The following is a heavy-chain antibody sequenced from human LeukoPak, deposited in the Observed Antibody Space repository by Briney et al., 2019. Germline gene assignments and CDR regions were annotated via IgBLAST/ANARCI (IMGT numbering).Heavy chain of an antibody. CDR3: ATGRGRLWSPPNPRFDY. CDR2: FDPEDGEI. V-gene: IGHV1-24*01. CDR1: GYTLTELS. J-gene: IGHJ4*02. D-gene: IGHD4/OR15-4a*01. Sequence: ASVKVSCKVSGYTLTELSMHWVRQAPGKGLEWMGGFDPEDGEIIYAQKFQGRVTMTEDTSTDTAYMELSSLRSEDTAVYYCATGRGRLWSPPNPRFDYWGQGTLVTVSS.